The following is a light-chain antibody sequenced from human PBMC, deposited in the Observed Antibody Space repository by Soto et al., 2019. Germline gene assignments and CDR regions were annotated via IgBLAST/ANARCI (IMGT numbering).Light chain of an antibody. CDR3: QHYNSYSEA. V-gene: IGKV1-5*03. CDR2: KAS. CDR1: QGISSY. J-gene: IGKJ1*01. Sequence: DIQMTQSPSSLFTSVGDRVTITCRASQGISSYLAWYQQKPGKAPKLLIYKASTLKSGVPSRFSGSGSGTEFTLTISSLQPDDFATYYCQHYNSYSEAFGQGTKVDI.